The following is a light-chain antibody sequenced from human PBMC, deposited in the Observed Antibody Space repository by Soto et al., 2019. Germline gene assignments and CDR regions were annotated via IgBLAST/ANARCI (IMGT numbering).Light chain of an antibody. Sequence: QSVLTQPPSVSGAPGQRVTISCTGSSSNIGAGYNVPWYQQLPGTAPKLLIYGNSNRPSGVPDRFSGSKSGTSASLAITGLQAEDEEADYCHSYDSSLSGLVFGTGTKVTVL. CDR3: HSYDSSLSGLV. CDR1: SSNIGAGYN. CDR2: GNS. J-gene: IGLJ1*01. V-gene: IGLV1-40*01.